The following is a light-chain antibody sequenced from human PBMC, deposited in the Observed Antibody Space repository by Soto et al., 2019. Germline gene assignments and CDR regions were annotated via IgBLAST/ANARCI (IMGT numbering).Light chain of an antibody. Sequence: QSVLTQPPSASGTPGQRVTSSCSGSSSNIGSNTVNWYQQLPGTAPKLLIFTNNQRPSGVPDRFSGSKSGTYGSLAISGLQSEDDADYYCAAWDDSLNGYVFGAGTKVTVL. V-gene: IGLV1-44*01. J-gene: IGLJ1*01. CDR3: AAWDDSLNGYV. CDR2: TNN. CDR1: SSNIGSNT.